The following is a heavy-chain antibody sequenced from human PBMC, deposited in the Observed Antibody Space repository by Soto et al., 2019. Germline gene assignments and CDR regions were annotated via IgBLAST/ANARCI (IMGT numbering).Heavy chain of an antibody. CDR3: ARGVIVVVPAAIGNWFDP. D-gene: IGHD2-2*01. V-gene: IGHV4-59*01. CDR2: IYYSGST. Sequence: SETLSLTCTVSGGSISSYYWSWIRQPPGKGLEWIGYIYYSGSTNYNPSLKSRVTISVDTSKNQFSLKLSSVTAADTAVYYCARGVIVVVPAAIGNWFDPWGQGTLVTVSS. J-gene: IGHJ5*02. CDR1: GGSISSYY.